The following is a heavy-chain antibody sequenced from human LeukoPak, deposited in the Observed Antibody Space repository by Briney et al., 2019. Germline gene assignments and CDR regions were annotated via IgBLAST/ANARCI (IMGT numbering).Heavy chain of an antibody. V-gene: IGHV4-59*01. CDR1: GGSISGYY. Sequence: SETLFLTCTVSGGSISGYYWSWIRQPPGKGLEWVGYISYSGSTNYKPSLKSRVTISVDTSKNQFSLKLSSVTAADTAIYYCARDGRAGSLFAYWGQGTLVTVSS. D-gene: IGHD6-19*01. J-gene: IGHJ4*02. CDR3: ARDGRAGSLFAY. CDR2: ISYSGST.